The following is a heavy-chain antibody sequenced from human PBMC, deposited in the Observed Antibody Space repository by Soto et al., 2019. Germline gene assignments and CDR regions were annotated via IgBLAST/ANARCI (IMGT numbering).Heavy chain of an antibody. V-gene: IGHV4-34*01. J-gene: IGHJ4*02. CDR1: GGSFSGYY. Sequence: QVQLQQWGAGLLKPSETLSLTCAVYGGSFSGYYWSWIRQPPGKGLERIGEINHSGSTNYNPSLKSRVTISVDTSKNQFSLKLSSVTAADTAVYYCASSGSYSTTFDYWGQGTLVTVSS. D-gene: IGHD6-13*01. CDR2: INHSGST. CDR3: ASSGSYSTTFDY.